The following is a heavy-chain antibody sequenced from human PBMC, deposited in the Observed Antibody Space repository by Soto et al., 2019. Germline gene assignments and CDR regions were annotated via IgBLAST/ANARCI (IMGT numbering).Heavy chain of an antibody. J-gene: IGHJ5*02. D-gene: IGHD2-2*03. CDR3: ARDAVDIVAVPAISNKYNWFDP. CDR1: GGTFSSYA. CDR2: IIPIFGTA. Sequence: QVQLVQSGAEVKKPGSSVKVSCKASGGTFSSYAISWVRQAPGQGLEWMGGIIPIFGTANYAQKFQGRVTNTADKSTTTAYIELSSLRSEDTAVYYCARDAVDIVAVPAISNKYNWFDPWGQGTLVTVSS. V-gene: IGHV1-69*06.